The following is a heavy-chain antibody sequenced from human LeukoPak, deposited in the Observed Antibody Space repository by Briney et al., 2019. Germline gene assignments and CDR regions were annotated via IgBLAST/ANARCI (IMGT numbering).Heavy chain of an antibody. Sequence: SETLSLTCIVSGGSISSSNYYWGWIRQPPGKELEWIGSIYYSGTTYYNPSLKSRVTISVDTSRNQFSLKLSSVTVADTAVYYCARYDIVATNWFDPWGQGTLVTVSS. CDR2: IYYSGTT. J-gene: IGHJ5*02. CDR1: GGSISSSNYY. D-gene: IGHD5-12*01. V-gene: IGHV4-39*01. CDR3: ARYDIVATNWFDP.